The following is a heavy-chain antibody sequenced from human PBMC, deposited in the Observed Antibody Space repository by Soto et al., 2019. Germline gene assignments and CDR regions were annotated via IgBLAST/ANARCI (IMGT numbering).Heavy chain of an antibody. V-gene: IGHV6-1*01. Sequence: SHTLTLTCAISGDSVSSNRAAWIRIRQCPLRGLEWLGRTYYRSKWSDDYAPSVKGRITINPDTSKDQFSLHLNSVTPEDTAVYYCARDQDFDSSGYPLDAFDIWGQGTMV. CDR2: TYYRSKWSD. J-gene: IGHJ3*02. D-gene: IGHD3-22*01. CDR1: GDSVSSNRAA. CDR3: ARDQDFDSSGYPLDAFDI.